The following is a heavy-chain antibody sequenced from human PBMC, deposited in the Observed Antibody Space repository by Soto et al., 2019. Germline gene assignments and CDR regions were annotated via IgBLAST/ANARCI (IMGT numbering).Heavy chain of an antibody. Sequence: GGSLRLSCAASGFTFSSYAMSWVRQAPGKGLEWVSAISGSGGSTYYADSVKGRFTISRDNSKNTLYLQMNSLRAEDTAVYYCAKDGGAEAFGVVITLNAFDIWGQGTMVTVSS. CDR1: GFTFSSYA. V-gene: IGHV3-23*01. D-gene: IGHD3-3*01. CDR3: AKDGGAEAFGVVITLNAFDI. J-gene: IGHJ3*02. CDR2: ISGSGGST.